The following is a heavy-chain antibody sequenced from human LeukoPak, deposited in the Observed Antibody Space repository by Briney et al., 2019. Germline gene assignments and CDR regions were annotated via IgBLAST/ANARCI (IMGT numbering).Heavy chain of an antibody. CDR2: ISGGSGAI. D-gene: IGHD5-24*01. V-gene: IGHV3-48*04. CDR1: GVTFSSYS. J-gene: IGHJ4*02. CDR3: ARDRGGYNCLAE. Sequence: GGSLRLSCAASGVTFSSYSMNWVRQAPGKGLEWISYISGGSGAIYYADSVKGRFTVSRDNAKNSLYLQVNSLRAEDTAVYYCARDRGGYNCLAEWGQGTLVTVSS.